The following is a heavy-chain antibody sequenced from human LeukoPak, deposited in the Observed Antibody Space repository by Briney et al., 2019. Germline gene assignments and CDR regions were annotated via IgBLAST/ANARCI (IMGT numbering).Heavy chain of an antibody. J-gene: IGHJ4*02. CDR3: ARGASGWYGGYFDY. D-gene: IGHD6-19*01. CDR1: GGSVSSGSYY. Sequence: SETLSLTCTVSGGSVSSGSYYWSWIRQPPGEGLEWISYITYSGSTNYNPSLRSRVTISLDTSKNQFSLQLSSVTAADTAVYYCARGASGWYGGYFDYWGQGTLVTVSS. CDR2: ITYSGST. V-gene: IGHV4-61*01.